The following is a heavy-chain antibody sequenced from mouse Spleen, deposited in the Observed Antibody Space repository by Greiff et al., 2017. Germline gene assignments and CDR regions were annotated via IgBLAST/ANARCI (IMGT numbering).Heavy chain of an antibody. CDR1: GCSFTDYN. J-gene: IGHJ2*01. Sequence: VQLKESGPELVKPGASVTISCKASGCSFTDYNMNWVQQSTGKSLEWIGVINPNYGTTSYNQKFKGKATLTVDQYSSTDYMQLNSLTSEDAAVYYCARTYLDYGSSYFDYWGQGTTLTVSS. D-gene: IGHD1-1*01. CDR3: ARTYLDYGSSYFDY. V-gene: IGHV1-39*01. CDR2: INPNYGTT.